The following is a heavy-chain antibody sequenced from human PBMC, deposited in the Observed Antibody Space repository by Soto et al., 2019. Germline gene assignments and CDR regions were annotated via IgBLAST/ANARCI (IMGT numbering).Heavy chain of an antibody. CDR2: ISAYNGNT. Sequence: GASVKVSCKASGYTFTSYGISWVRQAPGQGLEWMGWISAYNGNTNYAQKLQGRVTMTTDTSTSTAYMELRSLRSDDTAVYYCARQGTVTISEPYGMDVWGQGTTVTVSS. CDR3: ARQGTVTISEPYGMDV. CDR1: GYTFTSYG. D-gene: IGHD4-4*01. J-gene: IGHJ6*02. V-gene: IGHV1-18*01.